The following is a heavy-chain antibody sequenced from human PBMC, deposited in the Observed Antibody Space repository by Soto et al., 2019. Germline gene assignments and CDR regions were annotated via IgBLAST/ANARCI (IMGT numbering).Heavy chain of an antibody. CDR2: MRPDSGGA. CDR1: GYTFTGYY. J-gene: IGHJ4*02. CDR3: ARDPHEGVYDY. D-gene: IGHD3-16*01. Sequence: GAPVKVSCKASGYTFTGYYLHWIRQAPGQGLQWMGWMRPDSGGANYAQKFQGRVSMTRDTSTSTFYMELSRLASDDTAVYYCARDPHEGVYDYWGQGTQVTVSS. V-gene: IGHV1-2*02.